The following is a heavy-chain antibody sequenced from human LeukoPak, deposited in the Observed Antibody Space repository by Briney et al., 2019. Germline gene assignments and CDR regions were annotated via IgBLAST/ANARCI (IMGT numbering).Heavy chain of an antibody. Sequence: GGSLRLSCAASGFTFSSYAMSWVRQAPGKGLEWVSAISRSGGSTYYADSVKGRFTISRDDSKNTLYLQMNSLRAEDTAVYYCAKGSFTIFGVVTYNYFDYWGQGTLVTVSS. V-gene: IGHV3-23*01. CDR1: GFTFSSYA. CDR3: AKGSFTIFGVVTYNYFDY. CDR2: ISRSGGST. D-gene: IGHD3-3*01. J-gene: IGHJ4*02.